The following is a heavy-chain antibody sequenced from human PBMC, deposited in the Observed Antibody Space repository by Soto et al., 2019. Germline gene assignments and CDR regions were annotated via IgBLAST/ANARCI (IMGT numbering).Heavy chain of an antibody. D-gene: IGHD3-3*01. V-gene: IGHV1-2*02. J-gene: IGHJ6*02. Sequence: ASVKVSCKASGYTFTGYYMHWVRQAPGQGLEWMGWINPNSGGTNYAQKLQGRVTMTRDTSISTAYMELSRLRSDDTAVYYGARGVIILDYGMDVWGQGTTVTVSS. CDR3: ARGVIILDYGMDV. CDR2: INPNSGGT. CDR1: GYTFTGYY.